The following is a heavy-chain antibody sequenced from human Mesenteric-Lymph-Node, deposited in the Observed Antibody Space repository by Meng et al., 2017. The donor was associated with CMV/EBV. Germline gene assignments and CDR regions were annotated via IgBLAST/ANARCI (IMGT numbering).Heavy chain of an antibody. CDR2: INHSGST. J-gene: IGHJ4*02. CDR3: ARGSSYDILTGYFDY. CDR1: GGSFSGYY. V-gene: IGHV4-34*01. D-gene: IGHD3-9*01. Sequence: GQFTQWGGGLLKPSAALSVTCAVYGGSFSGYYWNWIRQSPEKGLEWIGEINHSGSTTYNPSFTSRIIISVDTSTNQISLNMSSVTAADTAVYYCARGSSYDILTGYFDYWGQGALVTVSS.